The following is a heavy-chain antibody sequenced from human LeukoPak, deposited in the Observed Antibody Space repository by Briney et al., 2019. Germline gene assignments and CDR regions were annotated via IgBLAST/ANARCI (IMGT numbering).Heavy chain of an antibody. CDR1: GGSISSYY. Sequence: SETLSLTCTVSGGSISSYYWSWIRQPAGKGLEWIGRIYTSGSTNYNPSLKSRVTMSVDTSKNQFSLKLSSVTAADTAVYYCARARYYYDSSGYYYNLFFDYWGQGTLVTVSP. D-gene: IGHD3-22*01. CDR2: IYTSGST. CDR3: ARARYYYDSSGYYYNLFFDY. V-gene: IGHV4-4*07. J-gene: IGHJ4*02.